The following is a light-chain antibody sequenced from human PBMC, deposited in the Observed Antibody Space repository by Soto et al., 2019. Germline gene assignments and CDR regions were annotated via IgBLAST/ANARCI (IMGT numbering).Light chain of an antibody. V-gene: IGKV1D-8*01. CDR2: AAS. J-gene: IGKJ4*01. CDR1: QGISSY. CDR3: QQYYSFPLT. Sequence: ILMTQCACLLSASTGDRFTVSCRRSQGISSYLAWYQQKPGKAPELLIYAASTLQSGVPSRFSGSGSGTDFTLTISGLQSEDFATYYCQQYYSFPLTFGGGTKVDIK.